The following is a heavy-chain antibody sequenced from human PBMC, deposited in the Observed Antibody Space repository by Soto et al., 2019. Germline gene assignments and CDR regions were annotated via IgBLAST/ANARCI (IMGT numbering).Heavy chain of an antibody. CDR2: IYYSGST. CDR3: ASGYNFWSGYYGYFDY. Sequence: SETLCLTCSVSGASIYNGGYFWSWIRQPPGKGLEWIGYIYYSGSTNYNPSLKSRVTISVDTSKNQFSLKLSSVTAADTAVYYCASGYNFWSGYYGYFDYWGQGTLVTVSS. V-gene: IGHV4-61*08. J-gene: IGHJ4*02. D-gene: IGHD3-3*01. CDR1: GASIYNGGYF.